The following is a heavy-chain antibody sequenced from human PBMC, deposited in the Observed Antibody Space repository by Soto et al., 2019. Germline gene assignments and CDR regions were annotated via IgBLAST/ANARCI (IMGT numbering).Heavy chain of an antibody. J-gene: IGHJ5*02. CDR1: GFTFSSYW. CDR3: ARVKSGSGSYYTYNWFDP. CDR2: IKQDGSEK. V-gene: IGHV3-7*01. Sequence: GGSLRLSCAASGFTFSSYWMSWVRQAPGKGLEWVANIKQDGSEKYYVDSVKGRFTTSRDNAKNSLYLQMNSLRAEDTAVYYCARVKSGSGSYYTYNWFDPWGQGTLVTVSS. D-gene: IGHD3-10*01.